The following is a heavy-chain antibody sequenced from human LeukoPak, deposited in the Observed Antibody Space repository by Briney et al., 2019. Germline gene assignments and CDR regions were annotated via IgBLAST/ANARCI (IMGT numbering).Heavy chain of an antibody. CDR2: INPNSGGT. J-gene: IGHJ3*02. CDR1: GYTFTGYY. Sequence: GASVKVSCKASGYTFTGYYMHWVRQAPGQGLEWMGWINPNSGGTNYAQKFQGRVTMTSDTSARTVYMELSSLSSEDTAIYYCARIRDGYNDAYDIWGQGTVVTVPS. D-gene: IGHD5-24*01. V-gene: IGHV1-2*02. CDR3: ARIRDGYNDAYDI.